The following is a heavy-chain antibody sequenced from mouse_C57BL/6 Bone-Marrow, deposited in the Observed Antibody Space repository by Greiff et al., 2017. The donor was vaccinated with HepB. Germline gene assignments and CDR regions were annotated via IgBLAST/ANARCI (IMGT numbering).Heavy chain of an antibody. V-gene: IGHV1-63*01. D-gene: IGHD1-1*01. CDR3: ARYGSSYFDY. CDR1: GYTFTNYW. J-gene: IGHJ2*01. Sequence: QVQLQQSGAELVRPGTSVKMSCKASGYTFTNYWIGWAKQRPGHGLEWIGDIYPGGGYTNYNEKFKGKATLTADKSSSTAYMQCSSLTSEDSAIYYCARYGSSYFDYWGQGTTLTVSS. CDR2: IYPGGGYT.